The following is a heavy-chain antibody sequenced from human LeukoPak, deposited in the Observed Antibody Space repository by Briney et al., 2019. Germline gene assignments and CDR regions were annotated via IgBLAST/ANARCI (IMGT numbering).Heavy chain of an antibody. CDR3: AKDNYYGSSAVSDY. D-gene: IGHD3-22*01. CDR1: GFTFSSYG. V-gene: IGHV3-30*18. J-gene: IGHJ4*02. CDR2: ISDEGSNK. Sequence: HSGGSLRLSCAASGFTFSSYGMHWVRQAPGKGLEWVAAISDEGSNKFYADSVKGRFTISRDNSKNTLYLQMNSLTAGETAAFYCAKDNYYGSSAVSDYWGQGTLVTVSS.